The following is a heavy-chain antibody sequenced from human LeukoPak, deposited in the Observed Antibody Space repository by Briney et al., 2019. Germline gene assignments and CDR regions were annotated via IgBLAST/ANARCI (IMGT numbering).Heavy chain of an antibody. D-gene: IGHD6-19*01. CDR1: GFTFSDYF. J-gene: IGHJ4*02. CDR2: ISGSGNNK. V-gene: IGHV3-11*04. CDR3: ATSQSSVAGIVGD. Sequence: PGGSLRLSCAVSGFTFSDYFMTWIRQAPGKGLEWVSYISGSGNNKYYADSVRGRFTFSRDNTKNSLYLQMNSLRVEDTAVYYCATSQSSVAGIVGDWGQGTLVTVSS.